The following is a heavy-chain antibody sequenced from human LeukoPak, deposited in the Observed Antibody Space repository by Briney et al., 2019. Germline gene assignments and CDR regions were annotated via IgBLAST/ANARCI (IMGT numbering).Heavy chain of an antibody. CDR3: ARESAAVHCSSTSCPTRGYDY. J-gene: IGHJ4*02. D-gene: IGHD2-2*01. CDR2: INPSGGST. V-gene: IGHV1-46*01. Sequence: ASVKVSCKASGYTFTSYYMHWVRQAPGQGLEWMGIINPSGGSTSYAQKFQGRVTMTRDTSTSTAYMELSSLRSEDTAVYYCARESAAVHCSSTSCPTRGYDYWGQGTLVTVSS. CDR1: GYTFTSYY.